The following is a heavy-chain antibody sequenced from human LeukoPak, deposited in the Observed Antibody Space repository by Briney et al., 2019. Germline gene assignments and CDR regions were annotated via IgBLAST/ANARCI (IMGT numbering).Heavy chain of an antibody. D-gene: IGHD3-10*01. J-gene: IGHJ4*02. V-gene: IGHV4-34*01. CDR2: INHSGST. CDR3: ARGRRIKNALRATLQKTYGSGFFDY. CDR1: GGSFSGYY. Sequence: PSETLSLTCAVYGGSFSGYYWSWIRQPPGKGLEWIGEINHSGSTNYNPSLKSRVTISVDTSKNQFSLKLSSVTAADTAVYYCARGRRIKNALRATLQKTYGSGFFDYWGQGTLVTVSS.